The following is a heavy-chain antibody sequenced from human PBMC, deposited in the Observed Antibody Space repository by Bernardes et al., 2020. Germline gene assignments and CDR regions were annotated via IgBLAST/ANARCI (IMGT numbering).Heavy chain of an antibody. Sequence: SVKVSCKASGYTFTGYYMHWVRQAPGQGLEWMGRINPNSGGTNYAQKFQGRVTMTRDTSISTAYMELSRLRSDDTAVYYCTRDVNTIVRGVIIIGWFDPWGQGTLVTVSS. D-gene: IGHD3-10*01. CDR1: GYTFTGYY. CDR3: TRDVNTIVRGVIIIGWFDP. CDR2: INPNSGGT. V-gene: IGHV1-2*06. J-gene: IGHJ5*02.